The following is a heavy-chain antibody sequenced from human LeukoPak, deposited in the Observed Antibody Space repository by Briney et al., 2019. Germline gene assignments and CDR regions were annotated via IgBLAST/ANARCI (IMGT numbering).Heavy chain of an antibody. CDR2: ISGSGGST. J-gene: IGHJ4*02. CDR3: AKDRERTVEVFDY. CDR1: GFTFTSYS. Sequence: GGSLRLSCRASGFTFTSYSMRWVRQAPGKGLEWVSAISGSGGSTYYADSVKGRFTISRDNSKNTLYLQMNSLRAEDTAVYYCAKDRERTVEVFDYWGQGTLVTVSS. V-gene: IGHV3-23*01. D-gene: IGHD4-23*01.